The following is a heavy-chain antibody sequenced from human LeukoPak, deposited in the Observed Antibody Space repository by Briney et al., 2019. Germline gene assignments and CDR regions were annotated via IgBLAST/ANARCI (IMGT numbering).Heavy chain of an antibody. CDR1: GGTFSSYA. CDR3: ARTYYYDSSGYYRYYFDY. J-gene: IGHJ4*02. V-gene: IGHV1-69*06. D-gene: IGHD3-22*01. CDR2: IIPIFGTA. Sequence: SVKVSCKASGGTFSSYAISWVRQAPGQGLEWMGRIIPIFGTANYAQKFQGRVTITADKSTSTAYMELSSLRSEDTAVYYCARTYYYDSSGYYRYYFDYWGQGTLVTVSS.